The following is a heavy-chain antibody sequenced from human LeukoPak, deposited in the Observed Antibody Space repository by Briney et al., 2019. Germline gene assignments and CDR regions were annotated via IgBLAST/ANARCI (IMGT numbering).Heavy chain of an antibody. J-gene: IGHJ4*02. V-gene: IGHV4-34*01. CDR1: GGSFSGYY. D-gene: IGHD4-17*01. CDR2: INHSGST. CDR3: ARGRMTTVKN. Sequence: PSETLSLTCAVYGGSFSGYYWSWIRQPPGKGLEWIGEINHSGSTNYNPSLKSRVTISVDTSKNQFSPKLSSVTAADTAVYYCARGRMTTVKNWGQGTLVTVSS.